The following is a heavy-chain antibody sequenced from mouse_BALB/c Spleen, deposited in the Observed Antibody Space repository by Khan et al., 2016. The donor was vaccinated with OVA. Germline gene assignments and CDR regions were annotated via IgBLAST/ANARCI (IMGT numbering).Heavy chain of an antibody. CDR3: ARVEYNGTMDF. D-gene: IGHD6-1*01. Sequence: QIQLVQSGPELKKPGETVQISCKASGFTFTNYGMNWVRQAPGKGLKWMGWINTYTGEPTFTDDFKGRFAFSLETTASTAYLQINSLKNEDTATYFCARVEYNGTMDFWGQGTSGTVSS. CDR2: INTYTGEP. CDR1: GFTFTNYG. J-gene: IGHJ4*01. V-gene: IGHV9-3-1*01.